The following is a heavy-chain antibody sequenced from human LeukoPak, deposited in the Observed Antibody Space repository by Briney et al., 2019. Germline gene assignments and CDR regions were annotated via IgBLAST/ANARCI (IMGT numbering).Heavy chain of an antibody. J-gene: IGHJ4*02. CDR3: ARDLVPAATFDY. D-gene: IGHD2-2*01. CDR1: AASVSSNSAA. CDR2: TYYSSKWYN. V-gene: IGHV6-1*01. Sequence: SQTISLTSHIDAASVSSNSAAWNWIRQSPSRGLEWLGRTYYSSKWYNDDAVSVKSRITINPDTSKNQFSLQLNSVTPEDMAVYYCARDLVPAATFDYWGQGTLVTVSS.